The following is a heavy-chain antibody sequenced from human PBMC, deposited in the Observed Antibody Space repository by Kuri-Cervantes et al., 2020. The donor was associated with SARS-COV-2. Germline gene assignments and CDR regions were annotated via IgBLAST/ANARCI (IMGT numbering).Heavy chain of an antibody. CDR3: AKDWARFDLYGMGV. D-gene: IGHD3-10*01. CDR1: GFAFDDYA. J-gene: IGHJ6*02. Sequence: SLKISCAASGFAFDDYAMHWVRQAPGKGLEWVSGLSWNSGSIGYADSVKGRFTISRDNMKNSLYLQMNSLRAEDTALYYCAKDWARFDLYGMGVWGQGTTVTVSS. CDR2: LSWNSGSI. V-gene: IGHV3-9*01.